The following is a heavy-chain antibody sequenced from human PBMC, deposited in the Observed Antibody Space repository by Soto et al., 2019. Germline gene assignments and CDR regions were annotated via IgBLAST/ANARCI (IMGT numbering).Heavy chain of an antibody. CDR1: GFSFSNYA. V-gene: IGHV3-30-3*01. J-gene: IGHJ1*01. Sequence: QVQLVESGGGVVQPGRSLRLSCGASGFSFSNYAMHWVRQAPGKGLEWVAVILHDGNKAYYADSLKGRFTISRDNSKKTLYLQMNSLRTEDTAVYYCARDSNYYDSTTRYFQHWGQGTPVTVSS. CDR2: ILHDGNKA. CDR3: ARDSNYYDSTTRYFQH. D-gene: IGHD3-22*01.